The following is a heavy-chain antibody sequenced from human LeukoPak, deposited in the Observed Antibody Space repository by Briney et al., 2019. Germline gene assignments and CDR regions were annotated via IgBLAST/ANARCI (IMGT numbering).Heavy chain of an antibody. J-gene: IGHJ6*02. Sequence: GASVTVSFKASGYTFTGYYMHWVRQAPGQGLEWMGWINPNSGGTNYAQKFQGRVTMTRDTSISTAYMELSRLRSDDTAVYYCARDEESSGGSMDVWGQGTTVTVSS. V-gene: IGHV1-2*02. CDR2: INPNSGGT. CDR3: ARDEESSGGSMDV. CDR1: GYTFTGYY. D-gene: IGHD2-15*01.